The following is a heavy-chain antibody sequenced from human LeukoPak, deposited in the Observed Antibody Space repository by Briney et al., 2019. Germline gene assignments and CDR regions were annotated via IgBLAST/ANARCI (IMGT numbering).Heavy chain of an antibody. J-gene: IGHJ4*02. CDR1: GGSISSGGYY. V-gene: IGHV4-61*08. Sequence: SQTLSLTCTVSGGSISSGGYYWSWIRQHPGKGLEWIGYIYYSGSTNYNPSLKSRVTISVDTSKNQFSLKLSSVTAADTAVYYCARGRRYYGSGGGPHFDYWGQGTLVTVSS. D-gene: IGHD3-10*01. CDR2: IYYSGST. CDR3: ARGRRYYGSGGGPHFDY.